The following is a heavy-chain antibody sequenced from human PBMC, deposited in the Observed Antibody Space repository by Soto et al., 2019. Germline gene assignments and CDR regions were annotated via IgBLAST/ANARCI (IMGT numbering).Heavy chain of an antibody. Sequence: QVQLVESGGGVVQPGRSLRLSCEASGFTFSTYGMHWVRQAPGKGLEWVAVISHDGSNKYYADSVKGRFTISRDNFKSTLYLQMNGLRPEDTAVFFCANARTSYSGYYYYGMDVWGQGTTVTVSS. V-gene: IGHV3-30*18. J-gene: IGHJ6*02. CDR2: ISHDGSNK. D-gene: IGHD4-4*01. CDR3: ANARTSYSGYYYYGMDV. CDR1: GFTFSTYG.